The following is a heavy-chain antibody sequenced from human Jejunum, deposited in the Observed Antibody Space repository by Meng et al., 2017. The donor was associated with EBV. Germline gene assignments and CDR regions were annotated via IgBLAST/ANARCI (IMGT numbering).Heavy chain of an antibody. CDR3: ARLGGYASGTYYPIDP. V-gene: IGHV4-34*01. CDR1: GGSFSDYY. D-gene: IGHD3-10*01. Sequence: QVQLQQWGAGLLKPSETLSLTCAVYGGSFSDYYWTWIRQPPGRGLEWIGEINHGGGAIYNPSLKSRVTISVDTSKNQFSLKLSSVTAADTAVYYCARLGGYASGTYYPIDPWDQGTLVTVSS. J-gene: IGHJ5*02. CDR2: INHGGGA.